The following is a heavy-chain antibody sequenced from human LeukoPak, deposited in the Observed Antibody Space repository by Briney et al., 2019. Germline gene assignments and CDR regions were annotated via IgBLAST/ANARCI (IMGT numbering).Heavy chain of an antibody. V-gene: IGHV3-23*01. CDR2: ISGSGGST. Sequence: GGSLRLSCAASGFTFSSYAMSWVRQAPGKGLEWVSAISGSGGSTYYADSVKGRFTISRDNSKNTLYLQMNSLRAEDTALYYCAKGSGINHYHWIDPWGQGTLVTVSS. D-gene: IGHD1-14*01. J-gene: IGHJ5*02. CDR3: AKGSGINHYHWIDP. CDR1: GFTFSSYA.